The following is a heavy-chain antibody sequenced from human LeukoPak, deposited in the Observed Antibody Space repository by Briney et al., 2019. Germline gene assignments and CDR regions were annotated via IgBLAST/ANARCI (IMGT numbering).Heavy chain of an antibody. CDR2: ISSSGSAI. D-gene: IGHD2-15*01. J-gene: IGHJ4*02. Sequence: GGSLRLSCAASGFPLSSYSINWVRQAPGKGLEWVSYISSSGSAIYYVDSVKGRFTVSRDNAKNSLFLQMNSPRAEDTAVYYCVRIKGSYFDYWGQGALVTVSS. V-gene: IGHV3-48*01. CDR3: VRIKGSYFDY. CDR1: GFPLSSYS.